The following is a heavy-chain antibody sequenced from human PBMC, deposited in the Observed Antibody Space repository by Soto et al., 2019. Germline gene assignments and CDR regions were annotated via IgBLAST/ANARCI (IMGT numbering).Heavy chain of an antibody. Sequence: LRLSCAASGFTFHNYAMHWVRQAPGKGLECVATISCNSGNIDFADSVKGRFTISRDNSKNSLYLQMNSLRPEDTAVYYCVKGVSYAFDIWGQGTMVTVSS. CDR2: ISCNSGNI. CDR1: GFTFHNYA. J-gene: IGHJ3*02. V-gene: IGHV3-9*01. D-gene: IGHD3-16*01. CDR3: VKGVSYAFDI.